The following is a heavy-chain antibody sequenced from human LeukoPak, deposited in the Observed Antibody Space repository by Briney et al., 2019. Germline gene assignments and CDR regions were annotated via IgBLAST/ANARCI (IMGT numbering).Heavy chain of an antibody. CDR1: GFTFSSYA. Sequence: GGSLRLSCAASGFTFSSYAMHWVRQAPGKGLEYVSAISSNGGSTYYANFVKGRFTISRDNSKNTLYLQMGSLRAEDMAVYYCARDDCSSTSCYGGFDYWGQGTLVTVSS. D-gene: IGHD2-2*01. J-gene: IGHJ4*02. CDR3: ARDDCSSTSCYGGFDY. CDR2: ISSNGGST. V-gene: IGHV3-64*01.